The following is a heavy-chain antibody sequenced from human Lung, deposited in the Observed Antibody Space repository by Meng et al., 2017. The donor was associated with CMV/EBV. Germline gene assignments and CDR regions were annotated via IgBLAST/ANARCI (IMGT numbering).Heavy chain of an antibody. CDR2: ILWNDDK. CDR1: GFSLSPSGVG. Sequence: SGPXLVKPTQTLTLTCSLSGFSLSPSGVGVGWIRQTPGKALEWLALILWNDDKRYNPSLKSRLTVTRDSSKTQVVLKMTNMDPEDTATYYCAHRLYRHYFDYWXQGAXVTVSS. V-gene: IGHV2-5*01. D-gene: IGHD4-11*01. CDR3: AHRLYRHYFDY. J-gene: IGHJ4*02.